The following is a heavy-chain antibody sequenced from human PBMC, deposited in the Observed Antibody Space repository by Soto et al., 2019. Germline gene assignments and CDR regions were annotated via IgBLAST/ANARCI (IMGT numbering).Heavy chain of an antibody. D-gene: IGHD2-15*01. CDR3: ARDPVGYCSGGSCPSGFFDY. J-gene: IGHJ4*02. Sequence: GGSLRLSCAASGFTFSDYYMSWIRQAPGKGLEWVSYISSSGSTIYYADSVKGRFTISGDNAKNSLYLQMNSLRAEDTAVYYCARDPVGYCSGGSCPSGFFDYWGQGTLVTVSS. CDR1: GFTFSDYY. V-gene: IGHV3-11*01. CDR2: ISSSGSTI.